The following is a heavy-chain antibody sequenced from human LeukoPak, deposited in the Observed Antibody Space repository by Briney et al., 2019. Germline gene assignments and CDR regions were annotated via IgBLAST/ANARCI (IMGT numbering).Heavy chain of an antibody. CDR3: ARPLMYYYGSETYFWFDP. Sequence: GGSLRLSCAASGFTFSSYSMTWVRQAPGKGLEWISYISSSGSPIYYGDSVKGRFTISRDNAENSLYLQMNSLRAEDTAVYYCARPLMYYYGSETYFWFDPWGQGTPVTVSS. CDR2: ISSSGSPI. D-gene: IGHD3-10*01. V-gene: IGHV3-48*01. J-gene: IGHJ5*02. CDR1: GFTFSSYS.